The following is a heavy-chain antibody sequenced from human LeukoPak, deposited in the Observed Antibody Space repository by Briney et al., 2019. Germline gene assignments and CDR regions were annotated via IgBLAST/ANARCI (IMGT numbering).Heavy chain of an antibody. CDR3: ARGSPNYSFDY. J-gene: IGHJ4*02. V-gene: IGHV3-30-3*01. Sequence: SCKASGFTFSSYAMHWVRQAPGKGLEWVAVISYDGSNKYYADSVKGRFTISRDNSKNTLYLQMNSLRAEDTAVYYCARGSPNYSFDYWGQGTLVTVSS. D-gene: IGHD4-11*01. CDR2: ISYDGSNK. CDR1: GFTFSSYA.